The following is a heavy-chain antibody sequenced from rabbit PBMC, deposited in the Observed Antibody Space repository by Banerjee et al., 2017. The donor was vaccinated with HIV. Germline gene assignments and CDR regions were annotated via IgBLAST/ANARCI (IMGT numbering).Heavy chain of an antibody. J-gene: IGHJ4*01. CDR2: INTSSGNT. CDR1: EFSFSSSYW. D-gene: IGHD4-2*01. V-gene: IGHV1S45*01. CDR3: ARDWAGSGGGRITFDL. Sequence: QEQLEESGGDLVKPEGSLTLTCTASEFSFSSSYWICWVRQAPGKGLEWIACINTSSGNTVYATWAKGRFTISKTSSTAVTLQMTSLTAADTATYFCARDWAGSGGGRITFDLWGQGTLVTVS.